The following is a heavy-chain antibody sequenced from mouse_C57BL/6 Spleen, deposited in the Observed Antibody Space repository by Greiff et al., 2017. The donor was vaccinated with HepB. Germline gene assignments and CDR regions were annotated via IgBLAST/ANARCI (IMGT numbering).Heavy chain of an antibody. D-gene: IGHD1-1*01. CDR3: VREGDYGSSYVGFAY. Sequence: EVNLVESGGGLVQPKGSLKLSCAASGFTFNTYAMHWVRQAPGKGLEWVARIRSKSSNYATYYADSVKDRFTISRDDSQSMLYLQMNNLKTEDTAMYYCVREGDYGSSYVGFAYWGQGTLVTVSA. J-gene: IGHJ3*01. CDR2: IRSKSSNYAT. CDR1: GFTFNTYA. V-gene: IGHV10-3*01.